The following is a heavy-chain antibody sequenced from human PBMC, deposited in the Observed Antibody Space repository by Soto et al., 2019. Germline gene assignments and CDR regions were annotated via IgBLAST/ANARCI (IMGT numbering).Heavy chain of an antibody. Sequence: KASETLSLTCSVSGGSVNSRTYYWGWVRQPPGKGLEWIGSASSGGISYHNPSLKSRVTIAIDTSKNHLSLQLTSVTAADTAVYYCGRHWRETGTYAQPLDNWGQGTLVTVSS. D-gene: IGHD1-1*01. CDR1: GGSVNSRTYY. CDR2: ASSGGIS. V-gene: IGHV4-39*01. J-gene: IGHJ4*02. CDR3: GRHWRETGTYAQPLDN.